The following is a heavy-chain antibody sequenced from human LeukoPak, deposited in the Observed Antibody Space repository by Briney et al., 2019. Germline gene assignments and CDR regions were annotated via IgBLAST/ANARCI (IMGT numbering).Heavy chain of an antibody. V-gene: IGHV4-34*01. CDR2: INHSGST. J-gene: IGHJ6*03. D-gene: IGHD6-13*01. CDR3: ARGLPSSSWYPYYYYMDV. CDR1: GGSFSGDY. Sequence: SETLSLTCAVYGGSFSGDYWRWIRQPPGKGLEWIGEINHSGSTNYNPSLKSRVTISVDTSKNQFSLKLSSVTAADTAVYYCARGLPSSSWYPYYYYMDVWGKGTTVTVSS.